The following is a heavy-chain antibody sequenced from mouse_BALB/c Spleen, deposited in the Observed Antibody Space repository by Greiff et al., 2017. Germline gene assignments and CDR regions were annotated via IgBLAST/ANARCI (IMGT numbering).Heavy chain of an antibody. J-gene: IGHJ2*01. CDR2: ISYDGSN. D-gene: IGHD2-3*01. Sequence: EVQLVESGPGLVKPSQSLSLTCSVTGYSITSGYYWNWIRQFPGNQLEWMGYISYDGSNNYNPSLKNRISITRDTSKNQFFLKLNSVTTEDTATYYCARDRDGYYVYWGQGTTLTVSS. CDR1: GYSITSGYY. V-gene: IGHV3-6*02. CDR3: ARDRDGYYVY.